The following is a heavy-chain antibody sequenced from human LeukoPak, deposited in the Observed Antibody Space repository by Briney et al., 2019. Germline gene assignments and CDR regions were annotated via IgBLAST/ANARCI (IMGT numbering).Heavy chain of an antibody. CDR2: INPSGGST. Sequence: ASVKVSCMASGYTFTGYYMHWVRQAPGQGLEWMGVINPSGGSTNYAQKFQGRVTMTRDTSTSTVYMELRSLRSEDTAVYSCARGVHNYGNFDFWGQGTLVTVSS. D-gene: IGHD5-18*01. CDR1: GYTFTGYY. V-gene: IGHV1-46*01. J-gene: IGHJ4*02. CDR3: ARGVHNYGNFDF.